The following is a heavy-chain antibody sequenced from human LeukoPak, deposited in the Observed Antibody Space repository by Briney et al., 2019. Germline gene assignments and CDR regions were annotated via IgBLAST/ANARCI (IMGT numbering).Heavy chain of an antibody. CDR2: IWYGGSNE. V-gene: IGHV3-33*06. CDR3: AKNYGSGNSLSIWFDA. CDR1: GFTFSNYG. D-gene: IGHD3-10*01. Sequence: GGSLRLSCAASGFTFSNYGMHWVRQAPGKGLEWVAVIWYGGSNEYYADSVKGRFTISRDNSKNTLYLQMNSLRAEDTAVYYCAKNYGSGNSLSIWFDAWGQGTLVTVSS. J-gene: IGHJ5*02.